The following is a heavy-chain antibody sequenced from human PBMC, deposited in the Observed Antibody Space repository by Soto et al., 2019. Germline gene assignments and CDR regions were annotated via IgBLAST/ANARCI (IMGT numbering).Heavy chain of an antibody. J-gene: IGHJ5*02. CDR3: AREHGIRGYSYGRSNWFDP. CDR2: INHSVST. D-gene: IGHD5-18*01. Sequence: PSETLSLTCAIYGGSFSGYYWSWIRQPPGKGLEWIGEINHSVSTNYNPSLKSRVTISVDTSKNQFSLKLSSVTAADTAVYYCAREHGIRGYSYGRSNWFDPWGQGTLVTVSS. V-gene: IGHV4-34*01. CDR1: GGSFSGYY.